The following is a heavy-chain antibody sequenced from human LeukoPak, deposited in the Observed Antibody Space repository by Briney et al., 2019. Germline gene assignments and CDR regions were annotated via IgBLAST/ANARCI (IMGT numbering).Heavy chain of an antibody. CDR3: ARDSSSSGY. CDR2: IYSGGNI. V-gene: IGHV3-69-1*01. Sequence: GGSLRLSCAASGFTFSDYWMSWVRQAPGKGLEWVSVIYSGGNIYYIDSVKGRFTISRDNAKNSLYLQMNSLRAEDTAVYYCARDSSSSGYWGQGTLVTVSS. D-gene: IGHD6-13*01. CDR1: GFTFSDYW. J-gene: IGHJ4*02.